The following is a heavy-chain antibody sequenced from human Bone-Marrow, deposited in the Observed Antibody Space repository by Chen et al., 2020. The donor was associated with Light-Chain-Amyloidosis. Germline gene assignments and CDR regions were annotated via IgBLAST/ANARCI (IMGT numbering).Heavy chain of an antibody. J-gene: IGHJ4*02. CDR3: AREAIVPASIFEV. CDR2: IFPSGMT. D-gene: IGHD2-2*01. CDR1: GGSIRSGDYY. Sequence: QVQLQESGPELVKPSQTLSLTCTVSGGSIRSGDYYWTWIRQHPGEGLEWIGNIFPSGMTLISPSLRGGVSISLDTSKNHFSLSLSSVTVADTAVYFCAREAIVPASIFEVWGRGTQVTVSS. V-gene: IGHV4-31*03.